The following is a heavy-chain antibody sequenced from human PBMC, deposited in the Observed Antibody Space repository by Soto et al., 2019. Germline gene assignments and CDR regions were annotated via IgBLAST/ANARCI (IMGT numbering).Heavy chain of an antibody. CDR2: IYYSGST. J-gene: IGHJ6*02. D-gene: IGHD3-22*01. V-gene: IGHV4-61*01. CDR1: GGSVSSGSYY. CDR3: ARTGDSSGYYYYYYYGMDV. Sequence: SETLSLTCTVSGGSVSSGSYYWSWIRQPPGKGLEWIGYIYYSGSTNYNPSLKSRVTISVDTSKNQFSLKLSSVTAADTAVYYCARTGDSSGYYYYYYYGMDVWAQGTTVTVSS.